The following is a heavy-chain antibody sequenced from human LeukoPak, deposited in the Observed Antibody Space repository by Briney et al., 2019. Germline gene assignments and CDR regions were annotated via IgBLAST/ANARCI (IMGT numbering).Heavy chain of an antibody. D-gene: IGHD2/OR15-2a*01. CDR3: AKAEWEYFYYES. J-gene: IGHJ4*02. CDR1: GASVSGGGYY. Sequence: MPSETLSLTCTVSGASVSGGGYYWSWIRQHPGKGLEWIGFTSYSGGAFYNPSLMSRIIMSVDRSQNQFSLKLNAVTAADTAVYFCAKAEWEYFYYESWGQGALVSVSS. V-gene: IGHV4-31*03. CDR2: TSYSGGA.